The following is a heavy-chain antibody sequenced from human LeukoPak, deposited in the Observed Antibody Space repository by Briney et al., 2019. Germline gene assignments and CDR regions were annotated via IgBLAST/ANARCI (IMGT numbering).Heavy chain of an antibody. V-gene: IGHV3-48*01. Sequence: GSLRLSCAASGFTFSVYSMNWVRQAPAKGLEWVSYISSSSTTIYYADSVKGRFTISRDNAKNSLYLQMNSLRVEDTAVYYCARELSVPSDYWGQGTLVTVSS. D-gene: IGHD2-15*01. CDR1: GFTFSVYS. J-gene: IGHJ4*02. CDR3: ARELSVPSDY. CDR2: ISSSSTTI.